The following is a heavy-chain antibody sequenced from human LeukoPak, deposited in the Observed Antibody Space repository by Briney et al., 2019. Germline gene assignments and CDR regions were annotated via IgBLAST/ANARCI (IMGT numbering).Heavy chain of an antibody. D-gene: IGHD3-22*01. Sequence: SETLSLTCTVSGGSISSGDYYWSWIRQPPGKGLEWIGYIYYSGSTSYNPSLKSRVTISVDKSKNQFSLKLSSVIAADTAVYYCARRIVVVAWGYFDYWGRGALVTVSS. V-gene: IGHV4-30-4*01. J-gene: IGHJ4*02. CDR2: IYYSGST. CDR1: GGSISSGDYY. CDR3: ARRIVVVAWGYFDY.